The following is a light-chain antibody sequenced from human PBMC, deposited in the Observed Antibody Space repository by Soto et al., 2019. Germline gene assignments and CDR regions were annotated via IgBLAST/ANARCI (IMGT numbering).Light chain of an antibody. Sequence: EIVLTQSPGTLSLSPGERATLSCRASQSVRDSRLAWYQQKPGQGPRLLIYNAFSRVTGIPDRFSGSGSGTDFSLTISRLEPEDFAVYYCQQYCVSPMYTFGQGTKLEVK. V-gene: IGKV3-20*01. CDR2: NAF. CDR3: QQYCVSPMYT. J-gene: IGKJ2*01. CDR1: QSVRDSR.